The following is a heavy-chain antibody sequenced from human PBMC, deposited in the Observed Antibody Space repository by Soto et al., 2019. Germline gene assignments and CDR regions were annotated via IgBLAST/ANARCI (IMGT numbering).Heavy chain of an antibody. CDR3: ARRWGSAADY. Sequence: PSDTLSLTCTVSGGSISTYYWSWIRQPPGKGLEWIGYIYYSGSTNYNPSLKSRVTISVDTSKNQFSLKLSSVTAADTAVYYCARRWGSAADYWGQGTLVTVSS. CDR2: IYYSGST. CDR1: GGSISTYY. J-gene: IGHJ4*02. D-gene: IGHD2-15*01. V-gene: IGHV4-59*08.